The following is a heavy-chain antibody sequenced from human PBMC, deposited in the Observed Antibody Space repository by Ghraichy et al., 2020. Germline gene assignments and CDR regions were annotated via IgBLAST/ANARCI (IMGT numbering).Heavy chain of an antibody. CDR3: AKDMAYGSGSYRGGYGMDV. CDR1: GFTFDDYA. Sequence: GGSLRLSCAASGFTFDDYAMHWVRQAPGKGLEWVSGISWNSGSIGYADSVKGRFTISRDNAKNSLYLQMNSLRAEDTALYYCAKDMAYGSGSYRGGYGMDVWGQGTTVTVSS. D-gene: IGHD3-10*01. CDR2: ISWNSGSI. V-gene: IGHV3-9*01. J-gene: IGHJ6*02.